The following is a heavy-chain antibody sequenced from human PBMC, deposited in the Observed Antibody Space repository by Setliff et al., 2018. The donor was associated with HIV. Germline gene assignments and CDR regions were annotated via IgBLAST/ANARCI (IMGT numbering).Heavy chain of an antibody. CDR2: IYTSRGT. V-gene: IGHV4-4*09. CDR1: GGSISGYH. Sequence: SETLSLTCTVSGGSISGYHWNWLRQTPGKGLEWIGYIYTSRGTNYNHSLRTRVIISVDTSNQFSLKLSSVTAADAAVYYCARSPSYRSSWEYYFDHWGQGILVTVSS. CDR3: ARSPSYRSSWEYYFDH. J-gene: IGHJ4*02. D-gene: IGHD6-13*01.